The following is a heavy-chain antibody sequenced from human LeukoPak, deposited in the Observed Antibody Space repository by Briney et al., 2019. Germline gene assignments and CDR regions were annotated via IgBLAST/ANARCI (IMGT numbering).Heavy chain of an antibody. D-gene: IGHD6-13*01. Sequence: PSETLSLTCTVSGASIGSSVYYWGWIRQPPGKGLEWIGSIYSTGSTLYNPSLKSRVSISADTSENQFSLKVTSVTAADTAVYYCVSHRAAAGSTPFDPWGQGTLVTVSS. J-gene: IGHJ5*02. CDR3: VSHRAAAGSTPFDP. V-gene: IGHV4-39*01. CDR2: IYSTGST. CDR1: GASIGSSVYY.